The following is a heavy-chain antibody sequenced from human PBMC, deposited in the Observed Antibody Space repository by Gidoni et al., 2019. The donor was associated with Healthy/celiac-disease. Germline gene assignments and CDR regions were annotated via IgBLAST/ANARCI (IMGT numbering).Heavy chain of an antibody. CDR2: SGSGGST. CDR1: GFTFSSYA. CDR3: AKDYFAGYSSGCDY. V-gene: IGHV3-23*04. D-gene: IGHD6-19*01. Sequence: EVQLVESGGGLVQPGGSLRLSCAASGFTFSSYAISGSGGSTYYADSVKGRFTISRDNSKNTLYLQMNSLRAEDTAVYYCAKDYFAGYSSGCDYWGQGTLVTVSS. J-gene: IGHJ4*02.